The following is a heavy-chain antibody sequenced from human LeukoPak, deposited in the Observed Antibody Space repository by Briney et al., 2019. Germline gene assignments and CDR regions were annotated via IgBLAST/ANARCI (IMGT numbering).Heavy chain of an antibody. CDR2: FDPEDGET. CDR1: GYTLTELS. Sequence: ASVKVSRKVSGYTLTELSMHWVRQAPGKGLEWMGGFDPEDGETIYAQKFQGRVTMTEDTSTDTAYMELSSLRSEDTAVYYCATDRGATIYRTHTTFDYWGQGTLVTVSS. J-gene: IGHJ4*02. D-gene: IGHD5-12*01. CDR3: ATDRGATIYRTHTTFDY. V-gene: IGHV1-24*01.